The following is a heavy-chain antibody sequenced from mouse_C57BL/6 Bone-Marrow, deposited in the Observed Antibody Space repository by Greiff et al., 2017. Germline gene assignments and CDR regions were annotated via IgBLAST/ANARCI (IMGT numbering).Heavy chain of an antibody. V-gene: IGHV1-61*01. CDR2: IYPSDSET. CDR3: ARTHYGNYVGFAY. CDR1: GYTFTSYW. D-gene: IGHD2-1*01. Sequence: QVQLQQPGAELVRPGSSVKLSCKASGYTFTSYWMDWVKQRPGQGLEWIGNIYPSDSETHYNQKFKDKATLTVDESSSTAYMQLSSLTSEDSAVYYWARTHYGNYVGFAYWGQGTLVTVSA. J-gene: IGHJ3*01.